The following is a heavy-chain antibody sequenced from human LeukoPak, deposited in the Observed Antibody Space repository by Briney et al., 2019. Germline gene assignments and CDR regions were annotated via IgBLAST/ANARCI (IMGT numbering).Heavy chain of an antibody. Sequence: SETLSLTCTVSGGSISSSSYYWGWIRQPPGKGLEWIGSIYYSGSTYYNPSLKSRVTISVDTSKNQFPLKLSSVTAADTAVYYCARQFGFRDFWSGYGNWFDPWGQGTLVTVSS. CDR3: ARQFGFRDFWSGYGNWFDP. D-gene: IGHD3-3*01. CDR1: GGSISSSSYY. V-gene: IGHV4-39*01. J-gene: IGHJ5*02. CDR2: IYYSGST.